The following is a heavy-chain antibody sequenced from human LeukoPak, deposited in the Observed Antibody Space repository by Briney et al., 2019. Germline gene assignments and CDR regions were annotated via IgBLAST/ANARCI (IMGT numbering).Heavy chain of an antibody. D-gene: IGHD4-17*01. J-gene: IGHJ3*02. Sequence: PSETLSLTCTVSGGSISTHYWSWIRQPPGKGLEWIGYISYIGSTNYNPSLKSRVTISVDTSKNQFSLKLSSVTAADAAVYFCAEDPTTVTKGLEIWGQGTMVTVSS. V-gene: IGHV4-59*11. CDR3: AEDPTTVTKGLEI. CDR1: GGSISTHY. CDR2: ISYIGST.